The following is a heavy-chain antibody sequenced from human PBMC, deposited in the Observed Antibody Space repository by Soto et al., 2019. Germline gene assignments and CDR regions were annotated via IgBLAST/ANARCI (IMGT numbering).Heavy chain of an antibody. J-gene: IGHJ4*02. CDR1: GVTFSSYA. V-gene: IGHV3-23*01. CDR2: ISGSGGST. D-gene: IGHD3-22*01. Sequence: XGSLRLSCAAAGVTFSSYAMSWVRQAPGKGLEWVSAISGSGGSTYYADSVKGRFTISRDNSKNTLYLQMNSLRAEDTAVYYCAKDNYYDSSGYYYVYYFDYWGQGTLVTVSS. CDR3: AKDNYYDSSGYYYVYYFDY.